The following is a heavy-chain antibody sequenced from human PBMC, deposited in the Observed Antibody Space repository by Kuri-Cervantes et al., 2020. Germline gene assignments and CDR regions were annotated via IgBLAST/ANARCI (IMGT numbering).Heavy chain of an antibody. Sequence: GGSLRLSCAASGFTFSSYEMNWVRQAPGKGLEWVSYISSSGSTIYYADSVKGRFTISRDNSKNTLYLQMSSLRVEDTAVYYCARDVRLFDIWGQGTMVTVSS. CDR3: ARDVRLFDI. CDR1: GFTFSSYE. J-gene: IGHJ3*02. CDR2: ISSSGSTI. V-gene: IGHV3-48*03.